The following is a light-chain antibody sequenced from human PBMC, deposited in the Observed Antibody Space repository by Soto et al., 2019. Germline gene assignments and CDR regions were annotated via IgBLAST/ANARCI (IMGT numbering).Light chain of an antibody. Sequence: QSALTQPRSVSGSPGQSVTISCTGASSDVGGYNYVSWYQQHPGKAPKLMIYDVGKRPSGVPDRFSGSKSGNTASLTISGLQVEDEADYYCCSYAGSYTSYVFGTGTKLTVL. CDR3: CSYAGSYTSYV. V-gene: IGLV2-11*01. CDR1: SSDVGGYNY. CDR2: DVG. J-gene: IGLJ1*01.